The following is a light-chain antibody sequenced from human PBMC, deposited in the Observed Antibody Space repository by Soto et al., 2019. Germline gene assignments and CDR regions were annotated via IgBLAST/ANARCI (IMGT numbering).Light chain of an antibody. V-gene: IGKV3-15*01. J-gene: IGKJ5*01. Sequence: EIVMTQSPATLSVSPGERATLSCRASHRVSSYLAWYQQKPGQAPRLLIFATSTRATGIPARFSGSGSGTEFTLTISSLQSEDFALYFCQQYEKWPPSITFGQGTRLEI. CDR3: QQYEKWPPSIT. CDR2: ATS. CDR1: HRVSSY.